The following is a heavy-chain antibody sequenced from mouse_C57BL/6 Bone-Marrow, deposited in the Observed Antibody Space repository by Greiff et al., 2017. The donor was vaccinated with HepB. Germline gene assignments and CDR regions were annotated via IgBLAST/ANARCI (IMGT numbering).Heavy chain of an antibody. CDR3: ASRWLLRKDWYFDV. CDR1: GYTFTSYW. V-gene: IGHV1-69*01. Sequence: QVQLQQPGAELVMPGASVKLSCKASGYTFTSYWMHWVKQRPGQGLEWIGEIDPSDSYTNYNQKFKGKSTLTVDKSSSTAYMQLSSLTSEDSAVYYCASRWLLRKDWYFDVWGTGTTVTVSS. J-gene: IGHJ1*03. D-gene: IGHD2-3*01. CDR2: IDPSDSYT.